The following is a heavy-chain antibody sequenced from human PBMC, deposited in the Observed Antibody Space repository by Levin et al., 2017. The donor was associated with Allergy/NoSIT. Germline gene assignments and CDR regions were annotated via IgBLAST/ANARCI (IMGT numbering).Heavy chain of an antibody. V-gene: IGHV3-23*01. CDR1: GFTFSNYA. CDR2: ISGSGGTT. Sequence: GGSLRLSCAASGFTFSNYAMSWVRQAPGKGLEWVSGISGSGGTTYYADSVKGRFTISRDNSKNTLSLQMNSLRAEDTAVYYCAKVGDSRVWYFDLWGRDTLVTVSS. CDR3: AKVGDSRVWYFDL. D-gene: IGHD2-21*02. J-gene: IGHJ2*01.